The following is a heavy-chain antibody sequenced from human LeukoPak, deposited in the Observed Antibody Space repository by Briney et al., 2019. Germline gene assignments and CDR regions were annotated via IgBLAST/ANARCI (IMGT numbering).Heavy chain of an antibody. CDR2: ISGSGRST. J-gene: IGHJ4*02. D-gene: IGHD6-19*01. CDR3: AKERGVAVAVIDY. Sequence: SGGSLRLSCAASGFTFSSYAMSWVRQAPGKGLEWVSAISGSGRSTFYADSVKGRFTISRDNSKNTLYLQMNSLRAEDTAVYYCAKERGVAVAVIDYWGQGTLVTVSS. CDR1: GFTFSSYA. V-gene: IGHV3-23*01.